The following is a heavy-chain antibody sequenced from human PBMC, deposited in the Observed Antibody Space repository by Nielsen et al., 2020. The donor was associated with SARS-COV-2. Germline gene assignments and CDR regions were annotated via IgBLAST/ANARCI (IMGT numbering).Heavy chain of an antibody. D-gene: IGHD3-10*01. Sequence: GESLKISCVASGFSFSSYWMSWVRQAPGKGLEWVANIKEDGSEKNYVDSVKGRFTISRDNAKNSLYLQMHSLRVEDTATYYCATNRGDYWGQGTVVTVS. CDR3: ATNRGDY. CDR2: IKEDGSEK. CDR1: GFSFSSYW. J-gene: IGHJ4*02. V-gene: IGHV3-7*01.